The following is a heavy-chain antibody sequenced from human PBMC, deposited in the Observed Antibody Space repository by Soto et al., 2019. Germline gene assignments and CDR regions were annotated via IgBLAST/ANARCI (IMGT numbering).Heavy chain of an antibody. CDR2: IYHSGST. Sequence: SETLSLTCAVSGGSISSGGYSWSWIRQPPGKGLEWIGYIYHSGSTYYNPSLKSRVTISVDRSKNQFSLKLSSVTAADTAVYYCARLAAGSSGYYPDFDIWGQGTMVTVSS. CDR1: GGSISSGGYS. J-gene: IGHJ3*02. D-gene: IGHD3-22*01. V-gene: IGHV4-30-2*01. CDR3: ARLAAGSSGYYPDFDI.